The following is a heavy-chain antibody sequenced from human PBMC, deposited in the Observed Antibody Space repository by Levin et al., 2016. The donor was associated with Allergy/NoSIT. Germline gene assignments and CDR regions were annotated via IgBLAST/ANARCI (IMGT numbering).Heavy chain of an antibody. CDR2: INPSGGST. CDR1: GYTFTSYY. D-gene: IGHD2-2*02. CDR3: AAPAHCSSTSCYTIYYYYGMDV. V-gene: IGHV1-46*01. J-gene: IGHJ6*02. Sequence: ASVKVSCKASGYTFTSYYMHWVRQAPGQGLEWMGIINPSGGSTSYAQKFQGRVTMTRDTSTSTVYMELSSLRSEDTAVYYCAAPAHCSSTSCYTIYYYYGMDVWGQGTTVTVSS.